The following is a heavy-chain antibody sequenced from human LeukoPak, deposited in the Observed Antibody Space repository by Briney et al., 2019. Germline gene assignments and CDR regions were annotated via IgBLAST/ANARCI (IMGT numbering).Heavy chain of an antibody. J-gene: IGHJ6*02. CDR3: ARDQQLGLYYYGMDV. V-gene: IGHV3-33*08. D-gene: IGHD6-13*01. Sequence: GGSLRLSCSASGFPFANTWMTWVRQAPGKGLEWVAVIWYDGSNKYYADSVKGRFTISRDNSKNTLYLQMNSLRAEDTAVYYCARDQQLGLYYYGMDVWGQGTTVTVSS. CDR2: IWYDGSNK. CDR1: GFPFANTW.